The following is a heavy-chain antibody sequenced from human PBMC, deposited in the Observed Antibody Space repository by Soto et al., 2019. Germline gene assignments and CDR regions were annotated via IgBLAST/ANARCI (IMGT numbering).Heavy chain of an antibody. CDR3: ARDQANCSSTSCYGYDAFDI. J-gene: IGHJ3*02. CDR1: GFTVSSNY. CDR2: IYSGGST. Sequence: RRLSCAASGFTVSSNYMSWVRQAPGKGLEWVSVIYSGGSTYYADSVKGRFTISRDNSKNTLYLQMNSLRAEDTAVYYCARDQANCSSTSCYGYDAFDIWGQGTMVTVSS. D-gene: IGHD2-2*01. V-gene: IGHV3-53*01.